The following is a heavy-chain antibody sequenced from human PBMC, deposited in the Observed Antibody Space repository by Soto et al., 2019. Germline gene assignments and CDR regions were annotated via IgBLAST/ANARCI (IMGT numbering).Heavy chain of an antibody. CDR2: IYYSGST. V-gene: IGHV4-59*01. D-gene: IGHD5-12*01. J-gene: IGHJ5*02. CDR3: ARGVATIGP. CDR1: GDSISSYY. Sequence: XXTLSLPCTVSGDSISSYYWPWIRQPPGKGLEWIGYIYYSGSTNYNPSLKSRVTISVDTSKNQFSLKTTSVTAADTAVYYCARGVATIGPWGQGTLVTVSS.